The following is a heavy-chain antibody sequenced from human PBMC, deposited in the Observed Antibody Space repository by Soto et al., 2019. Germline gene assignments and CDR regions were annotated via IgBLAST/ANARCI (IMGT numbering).Heavy chain of an antibody. J-gene: IGHJ6*02. CDR3: ARSPIAAAGYYYYYGMDV. CDR2: INPSGGST. D-gene: IGHD6-13*01. V-gene: IGHV1-46*01. CDR1: GYTFTSYY. Sequence: ASLQVSWMSSGYTFTSYYMNCVRQAHVQVLEWKGIINPSGGSTSYAQKFQGRVTMTRDTSTSTVYMELSSLRSEDTAVYYCARSPIAAAGYYYYYGMDVWGQGTTVTDSS.